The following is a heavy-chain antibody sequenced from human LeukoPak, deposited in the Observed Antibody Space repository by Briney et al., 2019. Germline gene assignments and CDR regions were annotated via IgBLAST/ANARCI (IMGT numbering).Heavy chain of an antibody. CDR2: IIPIFGTA. V-gene: IGHV1-69*06. CDR3: ARAATLTYQNWFDP. Sequence: SVKVSCKASGGTFSSYAISWVRQAPGQGLEWMGGIIPIFGTANYAQKFQGRVTITADKSTSTAYMELSSLRSEDTAVYYCARAATLTYQNWFDPWGQGTLVTVSS. D-gene: IGHD2-15*01. J-gene: IGHJ5*02. CDR1: GGTFSSYA.